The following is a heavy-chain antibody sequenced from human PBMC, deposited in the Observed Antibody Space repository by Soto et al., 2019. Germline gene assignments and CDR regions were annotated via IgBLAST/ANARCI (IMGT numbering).Heavy chain of an antibody. Sequence: ASVKVSCKASGYTFTSYGISWVRQAPGQGLEWMGWISAYNGNTNYAQKLQGRVTMTTDTSTSTAYMELRSLRSDDTAVYYCARRGYGSWRYYISYYYHGKDVWGQGTTVTVSS. CDR1: GYTFTSYG. V-gene: IGHV1-18*04. D-gene: IGHD3-10*01. CDR2: ISAYNGNT. J-gene: IGHJ6*02. CDR3: ARRGYGSWRYYISYYYHGKDV.